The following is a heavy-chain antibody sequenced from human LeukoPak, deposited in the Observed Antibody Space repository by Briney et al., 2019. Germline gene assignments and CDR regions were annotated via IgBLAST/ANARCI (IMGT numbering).Heavy chain of an antibody. CDR3: ARAPGGGDYGWFDP. V-gene: IGHV1-18*01. J-gene: IGHJ5*02. D-gene: IGHD4-17*01. Sequence: GASVKVSCKASGYTFTSYGISWVRQAPGQGLEWMGWISAYNGNTNYAQKLQCRVTMTTDTSTSTAYMELRSLRSDDTAVYYCARAPGGGDYGWFDPWGQGTLVTVSS. CDR1: GYTFTSYG. CDR2: ISAYNGNT.